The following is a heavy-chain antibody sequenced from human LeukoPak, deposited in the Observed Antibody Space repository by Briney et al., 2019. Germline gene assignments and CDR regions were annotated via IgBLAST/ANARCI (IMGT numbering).Heavy chain of an antibody. CDR1: GYTFTSYG. Sequence: ASVKVSCKASGYTFTSYGISWVRQAPGQGLEWMGWISAYNGNTNYAQKLQGRVTMTTDTSTSTAYMELRSLRSDDTAVYYCARDPQPYYGSGNQWFDPWGQGTLVTVSS. J-gene: IGHJ5*02. V-gene: IGHV1-18*01. CDR2: ISAYNGNT. CDR3: ARDPQPYYGSGNQWFDP. D-gene: IGHD3-10*01.